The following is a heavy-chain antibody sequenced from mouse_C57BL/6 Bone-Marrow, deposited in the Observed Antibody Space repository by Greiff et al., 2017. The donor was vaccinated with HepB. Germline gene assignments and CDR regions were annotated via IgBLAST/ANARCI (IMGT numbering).Heavy chain of an antibody. CDR1: GYAFTNYL. J-gene: IGHJ3*01. Sequence: VQLVESGAELVRPGTSVKVSCKASGYAFTNYLIEWVKQRPGQGLEWIGVINPGSGGTNYNEKFKGKATLTADKSSSTAYMQLSSLTSEDSAVYFCARSAVVSIGAWFAYWGQGTLVTVSA. D-gene: IGHD6-2*01. CDR3: ARSAVVSIGAWFAY. V-gene: IGHV1-54*01. CDR2: INPGSGGT.